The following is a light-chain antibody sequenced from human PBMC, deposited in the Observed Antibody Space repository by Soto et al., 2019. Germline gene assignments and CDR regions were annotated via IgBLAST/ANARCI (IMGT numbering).Light chain of an antibody. CDR3: QQSSSTPRT. CDR1: QSISSY. Sequence: DLQIAESRSSVAASVGDRVTITCRASQSISSYLSWYQQKPGKAPKLLINLASTLQSGVPSRFSGSGSGTAFTLAISSLQPYCSAPYYCQQSSSTPRTVGGGTQVEIK. CDR2: LAS. J-gene: IGKJ4*01. V-gene: IGKV1-39*01.